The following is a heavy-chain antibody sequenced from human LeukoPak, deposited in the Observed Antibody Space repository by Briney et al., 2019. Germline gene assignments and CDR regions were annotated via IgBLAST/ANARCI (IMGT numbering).Heavy chain of an antibody. CDR3: ARRAEGATGYFDY. D-gene: IGHD1-26*01. J-gene: IGHJ4*02. CDR2: IDPSDSYT. Sequence: GESLRISCKGSGYSFTTYWLSWVRQMPGKGLEWMGRIDPSDSYTNYSPSFQGHVTISADKSISTAYLQWSSLKASDTAMYYCARRAEGATGYFDYWGQGTLVTVSS. CDR1: GYSFTTYW. V-gene: IGHV5-10-1*01.